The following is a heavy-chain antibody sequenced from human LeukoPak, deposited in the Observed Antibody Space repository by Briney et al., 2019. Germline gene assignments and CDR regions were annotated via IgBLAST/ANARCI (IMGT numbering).Heavy chain of an antibody. CDR1: GGSFSGYY. D-gene: IGHD3-3*01. CDR2: INHSGST. Sequence: SETLSLTCAVYGGSFSGYYWSWIRQPPGKGLEWIGEINHSGSTNYNPSLKSRVTISVDTSKNQFSLKLSSVTAADTAVYYCARGRLYDFWSGYYLDYWGQGTLVTVSS. CDR3: ARGRLYDFWSGYYLDY. V-gene: IGHV4-34*01. J-gene: IGHJ4*02.